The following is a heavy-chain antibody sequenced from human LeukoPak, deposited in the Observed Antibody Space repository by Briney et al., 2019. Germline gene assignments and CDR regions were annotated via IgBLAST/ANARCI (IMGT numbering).Heavy chain of an antibody. CDR2: INWNGGST. V-gene: IGHV3-20*01. CDR3: AASFGDHVNWFDP. Sequence: GGSLRLSCAASGFTFDDYGMSWVRQAPGKGLEWVSGINWNGGSTGYADSVKGRFTISRDNAKNSLYLQMNSLRAEDTALYHCAASFGDHVNWFDPWGQGTLVTVSS. CDR1: GFTFDDYG. D-gene: IGHD2-21*02. J-gene: IGHJ5*02.